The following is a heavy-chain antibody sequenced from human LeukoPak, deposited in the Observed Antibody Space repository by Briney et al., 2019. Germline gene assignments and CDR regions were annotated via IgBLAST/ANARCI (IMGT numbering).Heavy chain of an antibody. CDR3: CGSPGGNDY. J-gene: IGHJ4*02. CDR1: GFTFSSYS. CDR2: ISSSNSYI. D-gene: IGHD1-26*01. V-gene: IGHV3-21*01. Sequence: GGSLRLSCAASGFTFSSYSMNWVRQAPGKGLEWVSYISSSNSYIYYADSVKGRFTISRDNAKNSLYLQMNSLRAEDTAVYYCCGSPGGNDYWGQGTLVTVSS.